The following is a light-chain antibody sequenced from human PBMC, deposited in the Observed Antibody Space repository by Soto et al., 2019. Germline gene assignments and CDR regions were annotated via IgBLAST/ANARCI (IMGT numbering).Light chain of an antibody. CDR1: SSDVGGYNS. J-gene: IGLJ1*01. V-gene: IGLV2-11*01. CDR2: DVS. Sequence: QSVLTQPRSVSGSPGQSVTISCTGTSSDVGGYNSVSWYQQHPGKALKLMIYDVSKRPSGVPDRFSGSKSGNTASLTISGLRAEDETDYYCCSYAGTYTYVFGTGTKVTVL. CDR3: CSYAGTYTYV.